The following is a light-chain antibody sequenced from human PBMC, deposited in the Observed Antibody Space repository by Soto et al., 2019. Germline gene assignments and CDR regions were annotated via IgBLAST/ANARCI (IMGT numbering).Light chain of an antibody. CDR3: QQYNSWPIT. Sequence: EIVMTQSSATLSVSPGESATLSCRASQSINRDLAWYFQKPGQAPRRVIYGASTWGTGVPPRFTGSGSGTEFTLTISGLQSEDFAVYYCQQYNSWPITFGQGTRLENK. CDR1: QSINRD. J-gene: IGKJ5*01. CDR2: GAS. V-gene: IGKV3D-15*01.